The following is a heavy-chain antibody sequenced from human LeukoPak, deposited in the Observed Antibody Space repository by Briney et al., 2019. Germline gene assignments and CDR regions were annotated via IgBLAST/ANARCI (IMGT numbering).Heavy chain of an antibody. V-gene: IGHV3-21*01. Sequence: PGGSLRLSCAASGFTFSTYSMNWVRQAPGKGLEWVSSISSGSSYIYYADSVKGRFTISRDNAKNSLYLQMNSLRAEDTAVYYCAKEDRHYLDYYDSSGYPPNWGQGTLVTVSS. D-gene: IGHD3-22*01. CDR1: GFTFSTYS. CDR3: AKEDRHYLDYYDSSGYPPN. CDR2: ISSGSSYI. J-gene: IGHJ4*02.